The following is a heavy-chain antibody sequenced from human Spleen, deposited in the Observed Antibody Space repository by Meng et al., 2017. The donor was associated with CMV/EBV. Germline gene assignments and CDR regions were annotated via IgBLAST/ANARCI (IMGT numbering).Heavy chain of an antibody. CDR3: AKGRGLTTTYYFDY. CDR1: GGSFSGYY. J-gene: IGHJ4*02. CDR2: INHSGSS. Sequence: GSGGSFSGYYWNWIRQPPGKGLEWIGEINHSGSSNYNPSLKSRVTISVDTSQSQFSLNLRSVTAADTAVYYCAKGRGLTTTYYFDYWGQGTLVTVSS. V-gene: IGHV4-34*01. D-gene: IGHD1-1*01.